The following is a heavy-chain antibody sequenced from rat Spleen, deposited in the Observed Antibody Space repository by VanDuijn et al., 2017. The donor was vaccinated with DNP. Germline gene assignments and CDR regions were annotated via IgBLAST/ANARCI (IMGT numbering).Heavy chain of an antibody. J-gene: IGHJ1*01. CDR1: GYSITSSYR. CDR3: ARGSGTYYWYFDF. CDR2: INSAGST. Sequence: EVQLQESGPGLVKPSQSLSLTCSVTGYSITSSYRWTWIRKFPGHKLEWMGYINSAGSTNYNPSLKGRISITSDTSKNQFFLQVNSVTTEDTATYFCARGSGTYYWYFDFWGPGTMVTVSS. D-gene: IGHD5-1*01. V-gene: IGHV3-3*01.